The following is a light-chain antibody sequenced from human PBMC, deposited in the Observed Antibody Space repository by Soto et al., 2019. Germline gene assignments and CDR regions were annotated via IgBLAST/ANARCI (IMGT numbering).Light chain of an antibody. CDR1: SSDVGGYNY. CDR2: DVS. V-gene: IGLV2-14*01. Sequence: QSVLTQPASVSGAHVQAITISCTGASSDVGGYNYVSWYQQHPGKAPKLMIYDVSNRPSGVSNRFSGSKSGNTASLTISGLQAEDEADYYGSSYTSSSTPYVFGTGTKVTVL. CDR3: SSYTSSSTPYV. J-gene: IGLJ1*01.